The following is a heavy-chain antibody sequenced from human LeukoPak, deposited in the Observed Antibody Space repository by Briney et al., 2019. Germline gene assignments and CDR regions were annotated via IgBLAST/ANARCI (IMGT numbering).Heavy chain of an antibody. CDR3: ARVQSGWYSDY. Sequence: SETLSLTCTVSGGSVSSGSYYWSWIRQPPGKGLEWIGYIYYSGSTNYNPSLKSRVTISVDTSKNQSSLKLSSVTAADTAVYYCARVQSGWYSDYWGQGTLVTVSS. V-gene: IGHV4-61*01. D-gene: IGHD6-19*01. CDR1: GGSVSSGSYY. J-gene: IGHJ4*02. CDR2: IYYSGST.